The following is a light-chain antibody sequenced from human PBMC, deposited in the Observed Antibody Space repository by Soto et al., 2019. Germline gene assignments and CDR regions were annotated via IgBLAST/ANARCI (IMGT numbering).Light chain of an antibody. V-gene: IGLV2-14*01. CDR1: SSDVGGYNY. CDR3: SSYTSSSTPCV. Sequence: QSALTQPASVSGSPGQSITISCTGTSSDVGGYNYVSWYQQQPGKAPKLMIYDVSNRPSGVSNRFSGSKSGNTASLTISGLQAEDEADYYCSSYTSSSTPCVFGTGTKVTVL. J-gene: IGLJ1*01. CDR2: DVS.